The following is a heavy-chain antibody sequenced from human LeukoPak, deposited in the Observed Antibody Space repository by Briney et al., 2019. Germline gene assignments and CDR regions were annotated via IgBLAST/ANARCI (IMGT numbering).Heavy chain of an antibody. CDR3: ARAAYYYASGSHSLDY. V-gene: IGHV1-2*02. CDR2: INPNSGGT. Sequence: ASVTVSCKASGYTFTGYYMHWVRQAPGQGLEWMGWINPNSGGTNYAQKFQGRVTMTRDTSISTAYMELRSLRSDDTAVYYCARAAYYYASGSHSLDYWGQGTLVTVSS. D-gene: IGHD3-10*01. CDR1: GYTFTGYY. J-gene: IGHJ4*02.